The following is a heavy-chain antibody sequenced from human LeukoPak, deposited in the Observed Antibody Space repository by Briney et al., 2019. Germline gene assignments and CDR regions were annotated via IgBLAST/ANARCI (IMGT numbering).Heavy chain of an antibody. CDR2: INPKSGGT. J-gene: IGHJ4*02. CDR3: ARGRGGATTGFDH. D-gene: IGHD1-26*01. CDR1: GYTFTDHY. Sequence: ASVNVSCTASGYTFTDHYIHWVRQAPGQGLEWMGWINPKSGGTNYAQNFQGRVTFSRDNSISTAYMELSSLRSDDTAIYYCARGRGGATTGFDHWGQGTLVTVS. V-gene: IGHV1-2*02.